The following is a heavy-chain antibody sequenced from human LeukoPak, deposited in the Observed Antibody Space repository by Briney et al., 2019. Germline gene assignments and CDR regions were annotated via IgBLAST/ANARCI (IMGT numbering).Heavy chain of an antibody. D-gene: IGHD3-3*01. V-gene: IGHV3-7*03. Sequence: GGSLRLSCAASGFMFSSFWMSWVRQAPGKGLEWVANIKKDGSQKYYVDSVEGRFTISRDNAKNSLYLQMDSLRVDDTAVYYCTRVFGGYDVSDYWGQGTAVTVSS. CDR3: TRVFGGYDVSDY. CDR2: IKKDGSQK. CDR1: GFMFSSFW. J-gene: IGHJ4*02.